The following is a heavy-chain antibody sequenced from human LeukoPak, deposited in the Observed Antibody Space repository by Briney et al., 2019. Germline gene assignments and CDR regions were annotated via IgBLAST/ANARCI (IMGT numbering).Heavy chain of an antibody. CDR3: ARDGSRDWGLAY. D-gene: IGHD2-21*01. J-gene: IGHJ4*02. Sequence: APVKVSCKASGYTFTTYDVSWVRQAPGQGLEWVGWMNPHSGNTGYAHKFQGRVTMTTDTSINTAYMELTSLTSDDTAVYYCARDGSRDWGLAYWGQGTLVAVSS. CDR2: MNPHSGNT. CDR1: GYTFTTYD. V-gene: IGHV1-8*01.